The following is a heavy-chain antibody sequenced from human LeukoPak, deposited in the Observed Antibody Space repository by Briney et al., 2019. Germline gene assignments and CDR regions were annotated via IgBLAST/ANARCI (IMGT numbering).Heavy chain of an antibody. Sequence: GGSLRLSCAASGFTVSSNHMSWVRQAPGKGLEWVSYISTSGNTVYYADSVKGRFTISRDNARNSLDLQMRSLRAEDTAVYYCARDLTVAGPMDVWGQGTTVTVSS. CDR3: ARDLTVAGPMDV. CDR2: ISTSGNTV. J-gene: IGHJ6*02. D-gene: IGHD6-19*01. V-gene: IGHV3-48*03. CDR1: GFTVSSNH.